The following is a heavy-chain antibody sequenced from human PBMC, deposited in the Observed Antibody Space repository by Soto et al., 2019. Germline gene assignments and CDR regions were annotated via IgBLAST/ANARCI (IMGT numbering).Heavy chain of an antibody. D-gene: IGHD1-26*01. V-gene: IGHV1-69*02. Sequence: GASVKVSCKASGGTFSSYTSSWVRQAPGQGLEWMGRIIPILGIANYAQKFQGRVTITADKSTSTAYMELSSLRSEDTAVYYCARGVGATQLSDYWGQGTLVTVSS. CDR3: ARGVGATQLSDY. CDR2: IIPILGIA. J-gene: IGHJ4*02. CDR1: GGTFSSYT.